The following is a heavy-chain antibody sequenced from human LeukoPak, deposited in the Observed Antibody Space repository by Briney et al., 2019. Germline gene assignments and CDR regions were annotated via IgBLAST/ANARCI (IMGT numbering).Heavy chain of an antibody. CDR3: ARGLYDFWSGYYYDY. D-gene: IGHD3-3*01. J-gene: IGHJ4*02. CDR2: VYFSGGT. Sequence: SETLSLTCSVSGGSITSSRYYWSWIRQPPGKGLEWIGSVYFSGGTYYSPSLKSRVTISVDTSKNQFSLRLSSVTAADTAVYYCARGLYDFWSGYYYDYWGQGTLVTVSS. V-gene: IGHV4-39*01. CDR1: GGSITSSRYY.